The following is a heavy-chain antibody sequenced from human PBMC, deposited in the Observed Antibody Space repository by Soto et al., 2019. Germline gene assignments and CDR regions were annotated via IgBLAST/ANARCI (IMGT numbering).Heavy chain of an antibody. V-gene: IGHV5-51*01. CDR1: RYKFTSSW. J-gene: IGHJ5*02. CDR2: IFPSDSDT. Sequence: PGGSLKISCRTSRYKFTSSWIAWVGQMPGKGLEWMGIIFPSDSDTRYSPSFQGQVTISADRSTSTVFLQWASLKASDTAVYFCARKDKSGYFNWFDPWGQGTLVTVSS. CDR3: ARKDKSGYFNWFDP. D-gene: IGHD3-22*01.